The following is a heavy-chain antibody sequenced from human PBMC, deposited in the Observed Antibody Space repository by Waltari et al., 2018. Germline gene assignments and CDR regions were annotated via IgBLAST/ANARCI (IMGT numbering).Heavy chain of an antibody. CDR3: ARRADGSGSYYFYFDY. J-gene: IGHJ4*02. V-gene: IGHV1-69*05. CDR1: GGTFSSYA. Sequence: QVQLVQSGAEVKKPGSSVKVSCKASGGTFSSYAISWVRQAPGQGLEWMGGIIPSFVTANYAHKFQGGVTITTDESTSTAYMELSSLRSEDTAVYYCARRADGSGSYYFYFDYWGQGTLVTVSS. D-gene: IGHD3-10*01. CDR2: IIPSFVTA.